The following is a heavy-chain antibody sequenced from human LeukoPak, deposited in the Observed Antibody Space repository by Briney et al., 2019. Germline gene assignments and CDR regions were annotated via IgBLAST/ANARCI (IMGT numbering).Heavy chain of an antibody. Sequence: SETLSLTCTVSGGSISSYYWSWIRQPPGKGLEWIGYIYYSGSTNYNPSLKSRVTISVDTSKNQFSLKLSSVTAADTAVYYCATMYSGSWSYFDYWGQGTLVTVSS. CDR1: GGSISSYY. V-gene: IGHV4-59*08. D-gene: IGHD6-13*01. J-gene: IGHJ4*02. CDR3: ATMYSGSWSYFDY. CDR2: IYYSGST.